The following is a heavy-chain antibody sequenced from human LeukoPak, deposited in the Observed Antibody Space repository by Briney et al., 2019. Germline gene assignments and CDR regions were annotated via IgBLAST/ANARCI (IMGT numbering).Heavy chain of an antibody. CDR2: IIPIFGTA. Sequence: ASVKVSCKASGYTFTGYYMHWVRQAPGQGLEWMGGIIPIFGTANYAQKFQGRVTITADESTSTAYMELSSLRSEDTAVYYCARGIYGSGVYRPYYFDYWGQGTLVTVSS. D-gene: IGHD3-10*01. V-gene: IGHV1-69*13. J-gene: IGHJ4*02. CDR3: ARGIYGSGVYRPYYFDY. CDR1: GYTFTGYY.